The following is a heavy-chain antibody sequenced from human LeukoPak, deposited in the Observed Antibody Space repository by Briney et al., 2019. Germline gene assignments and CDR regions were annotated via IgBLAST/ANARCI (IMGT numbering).Heavy chain of an antibody. CDR3: ARHDSVLRGCMDV. J-gene: IGHJ6*04. Sequence: GGSLRLSCAASGLTVSNTYMSLVRQAPGKGLEWVSVIYSGGRTFYVDSVHGRFTNSRDGSQNSLTLQMNSLKGEDTSVYYLARHDSVLRGCMDVWGLGTTVTVSS. CDR1: GLTVSNTY. CDR2: IYSGGRT. D-gene: IGHD3-10*02. V-gene: IGHV3-66*04.